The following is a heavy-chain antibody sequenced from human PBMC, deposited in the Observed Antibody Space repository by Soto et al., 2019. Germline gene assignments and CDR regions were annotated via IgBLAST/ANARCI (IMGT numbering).Heavy chain of an antibody. J-gene: IGHJ4*02. CDR2: IWYDGSNK. Sequence: QVQLVECGGGVVQPGRSLRLACAASGFTFSRYGMHWVRQAPGKGLEWVAGIWYDGSNKYYADSVKGRFTSSRDNSKNTLDLPMNSLRAEDTAVYSCAIEADYGDYVSLLHSWGQGTLVTVS. D-gene: IGHD4-17*01. CDR3: AIEADYGDYVSLLHS. CDR1: GFTFSRYG. V-gene: IGHV3-33*03.